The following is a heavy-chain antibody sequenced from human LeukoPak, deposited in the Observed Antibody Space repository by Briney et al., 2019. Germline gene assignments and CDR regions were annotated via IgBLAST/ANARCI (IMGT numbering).Heavy chain of an antibody. D-gene: IGHD3-10*01. V-gene: IGHV4-61*02. Sequence: SETLSLTCTVSGGSISSSSYYWGWIRQPAGKGLEWIGRIYTSGSTNYNPSLKSRVTISVDTSKNQFSLKLSSVAAADTAVYYCARGLWFGEFRYYFDYWGQGTLVTVSS. J-gene: IGHJ4*02. CDR1: GGSISSSSYY. CDR2: IYTSGST. CDR3: ARGLWFGEFRYYFDY.